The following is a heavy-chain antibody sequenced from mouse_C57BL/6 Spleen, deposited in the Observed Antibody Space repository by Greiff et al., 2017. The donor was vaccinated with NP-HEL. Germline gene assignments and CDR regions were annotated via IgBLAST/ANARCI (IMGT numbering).Heavy chain of an antibody. CDR1: GYTFTSYG. J-gene: IGHJ1*03. CDR2: IYPRSGNT. Sequence: VQLQQSGAELARPGASVKLSCKASGYTFTSYGISWVKQRTGQGLEWIGEIYPRSGNTYYNEKFKGKATLTVDKSSSTAYMELRSLTSEDSAVYVCARGGEYDEDWYFDDWGTGTTVTVSS. D-gene: IGHD2-4*01. V-gene: IGHV1-81*01. CDR3: ARGGEYDEDWYFDD.